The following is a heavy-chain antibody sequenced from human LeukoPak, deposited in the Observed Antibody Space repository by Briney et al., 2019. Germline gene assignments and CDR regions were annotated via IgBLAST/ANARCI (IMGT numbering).Heavy chain of an antibody. J-gene: IGHJ4*02. CDR1: GFSFSSYN. V-gene: IGHV3-48*01. CDR2: ISTSSSTI. D-gene: IGHD1-26*01. Sequence: GGSLRLSCAASGFSFSSYNMNWVRQAPGKGLEWVSYISTSSSTIYQADSVKGRFTISRDNAKNSLYLQMNSLRAEDTAVYYCAAEVLPPDTTVGIDYWGQGTLVTVSS. CDR3: AAEVLPPDTTVGIDY.